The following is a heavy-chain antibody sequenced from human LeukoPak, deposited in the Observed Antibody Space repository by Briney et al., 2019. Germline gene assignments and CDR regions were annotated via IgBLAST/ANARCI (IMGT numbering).Heavy chain of an antibody. CDR1: GYSFSNYW. J-gene: IGHJ4*02. Sequence: GESLKISCKGSGYSFSNYWIGWVRPMPGKGLECMGIIYPGDSNTRYSPSFQGQVTISADKSISTAYLQWTSLKASDTAIYYCARQPLVRDCGGDCEFDYWGQGTRVSVSS. V-gene: IGHV5-51*01. CDR2: IYPGDSNT. D-gene: IGHD2-21*02. CDR3: ARQPLVRDCGGDCEFDY.